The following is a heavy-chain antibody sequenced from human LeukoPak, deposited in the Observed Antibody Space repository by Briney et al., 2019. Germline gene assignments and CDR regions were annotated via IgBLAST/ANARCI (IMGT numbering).Heavy chain of an antibody. Sequence: GRSLRLSCAASGFTFSSYAMSWVRQAPGKGLEWVSAISGSGGSTYYADSVKGRFTISRDNSKNTLYLQMNSLRAEDTAVYYCAKDIKSIPRAFDIWGQGTMVTVSS. CDR3: AKDIKSIPRAFDI. CDR1: GFTFSSYA. V-gene: IGHV3-23*01. J-gene: IGHJ3*02. CDR2: ISGSGGST. D-gene: IGHD6-6*01.